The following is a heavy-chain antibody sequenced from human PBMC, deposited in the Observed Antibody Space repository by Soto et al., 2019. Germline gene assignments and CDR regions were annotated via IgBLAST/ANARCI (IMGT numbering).Heavy chain of an antibody. Sequence: TLTLTCTVSGGSISSGDYHWSWIRQPPGKGLEWIAYIHYTGNAYYRPSLRSRLLLSVDTSKNQFSLKLSSVTAADTAVYYWARGSNRNWFGPWGQGTLVTVSS. V-gene: IGHV4-30-4*01. J-gene: IGHJ5*02. CDR3: ARGSNRNWFGP. CDR2: IHYTGNA. CDR1: GGSISSGDYH.